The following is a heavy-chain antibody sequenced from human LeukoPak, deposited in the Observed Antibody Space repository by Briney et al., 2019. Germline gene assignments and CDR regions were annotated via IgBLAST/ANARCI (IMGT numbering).Heavy chain of an antibody. CDR2: IYTSGST. Sequence: PSETLSLTCTVSGGSISSGSYYWSWIRQPAGKGLEWIGRIYTSGSTNYNPSLKSRVSISVDTSKNQFSLKLSSVTAADTAVYYCARGQGYSYGYEWFDPWGQGTLVTVSS. CDR3: ARGQGYSYGYEWFDP. CDR1: GGSISSGSYY. D-gene: IGHD5-18*01. V-gene: IGHV4-61*02. J-gene: IGHJ5*02.